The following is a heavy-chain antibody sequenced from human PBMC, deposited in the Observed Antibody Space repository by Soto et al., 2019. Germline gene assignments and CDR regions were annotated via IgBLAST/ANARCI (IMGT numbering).Heavy chain of an antibody. D-gene: IGHD1-1*01. V-gene: IGHV1-18*01. CDR2: ISAYSGNT. Sequence: QVQLVQSGAEVKQPGASVKVSCKTSGFTFTNYYINWVRQAPGQGLEVMGWISAYSGNTNYAQNLQGRVTMTTDTSASTAYLELRSLRSDDTAVYFCARGDTYCVNWYFDYWGQGTLVTVSS. CDR3: ARGDTYCVNWYFDY. CDR1: GFTFTNYY. J-gene: IGHJ4*02.